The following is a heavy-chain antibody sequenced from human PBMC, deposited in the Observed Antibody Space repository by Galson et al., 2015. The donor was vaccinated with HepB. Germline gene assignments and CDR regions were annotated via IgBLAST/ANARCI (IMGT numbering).Heavy chain of an antibody. J-gene: IGHJ4*02. V-gene: IGHV3-7*01. CDR3: ARDLTVGATLDY. D-gene: IGHD1-26*01. CDR1: GFTFSNYW. Sequence: SLRLSCAASGFTFSNYWMGWVRQAPGKGLEWVANIKQDGSGKYYVDSVKGRFTISRDNAKNSLYLQMNSLRAEDTAVYYCARDLTVGATLDYWGQGTLVTVSS. CDR2: IKQDGSGK.